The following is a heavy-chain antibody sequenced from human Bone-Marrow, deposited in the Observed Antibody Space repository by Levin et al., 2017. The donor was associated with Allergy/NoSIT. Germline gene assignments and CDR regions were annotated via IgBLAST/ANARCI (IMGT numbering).Heavy chain of an antibody. CDR1: GDSVSSNSAV. J-gene: IGHJ3*02. Sequence: TTSETLSLTCAISGDSVSSNSAVWNWIRQSPSRGLEWLGRTYYESKWYNDYAVSVKSRITINPDTSKNQFSLQLNSVTPEDTAVYYCARIQKPWSKNDAFDIWGQGTMVTVSS. CDR3: ARIQKPWSKNDAFDI. V-gene: IGHV6-1*01. CDR2: TYYESKWYN. D-gene: IGHD4-11*01.